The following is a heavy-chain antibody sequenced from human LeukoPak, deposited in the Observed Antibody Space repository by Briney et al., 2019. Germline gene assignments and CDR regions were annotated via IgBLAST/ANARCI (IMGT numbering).Heavy chain of an antibody. J-gene: IGHJ6*02. CDR3: ASGTSIAVAGTSGMDV. Sequence: ASVKVSCKASGYTFTSYGISWVRQAPGQGLEWMGRISAYNGNTNYAQKLQGRVTMTTDTSTSTAYMELRSLRSDDTAVYYCASGTSIAVAGTSGMDVWGQGTTVTVSS. V-gene: IGHV1-18*01. D-gene: IGHD6-19*01. CDR2: ISAYNGNT. CDR1: GYTFTSYG.